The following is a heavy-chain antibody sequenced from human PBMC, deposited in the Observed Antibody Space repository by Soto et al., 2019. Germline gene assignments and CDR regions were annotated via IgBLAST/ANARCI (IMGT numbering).Heavy chain of an antibody. CDR3: ASQPRADTAMATRYYYYYGMDV. CDR2: IYYSGST. Sequence: SETLSLTCTVSGGSISSGGYYWSWIRQHPGKGLEWIGYIYYSGSTYYNPSLKSRVTISVDTSKNQFSLKLSSVTAADTAVYYCASQPRADTAMATRYYYYYGMDVWGQGTTVTVSS. J-gene: IGHJ6*02. V-gene: IGHV4-31*03. D-gene: IGHD5-18*01. CDR1: GGSISSGGYY.